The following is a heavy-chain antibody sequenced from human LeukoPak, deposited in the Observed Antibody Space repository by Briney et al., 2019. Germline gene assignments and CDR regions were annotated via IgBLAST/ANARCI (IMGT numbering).Heavy chain of an antibody. CDR1: GFTFRNYW. CDR3: AKDRGSSSWYSDY. D-gene: IGHD6-13*01. CDR2: IKQDGSEK. J-gene: IGHJ4*02. V-gene: IGHV3-7*01. Sequence: GGSLRLSCAASGFTFRNYWMSWVRQAPGKGLEWVANIKQDGSEKYYVDSVKGRFTISRDTAKNSLYLQMNSLRDEDTAVYYCAKDRGSSSWYSDYWGQGTLVTVSS.